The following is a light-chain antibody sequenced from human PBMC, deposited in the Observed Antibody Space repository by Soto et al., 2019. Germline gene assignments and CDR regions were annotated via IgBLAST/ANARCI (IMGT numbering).Light chain of an antibody. CDR2: AAS. J-gene: IGKJ1*01. CDR1: QGIGSD. V-gene: IGKV1-17*01. Sequence: DIQMTQSPSSLSASVGDRVTITCRASQGIGSDLGWYQQKPGKAPKRLIYAASTLQGGVPSRFSGSGFGTEFTFTISSLQPEDFAVYYCQQYGSSGTFGQGTKVDIK. CDR3: QQYGSSGT.